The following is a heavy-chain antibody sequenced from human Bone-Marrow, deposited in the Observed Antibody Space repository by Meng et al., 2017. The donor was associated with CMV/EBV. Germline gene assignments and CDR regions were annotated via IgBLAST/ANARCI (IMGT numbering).Heavy chain of an antibody. CDR3: ARDQVGDHGSGSYYNEYFQH. V-gene: IGHV3-30*04. Sequence: SCAASGFTFSSYAMHWVRQAPGKGLEWVAVISYDGSNKYYVDSVKGRFTISRDNSKNTLYLEMNSLRAEDTAVYYCARDQVGDHGSGSYYNEYFQHWGQGSLVTVSS. D-gene: IGHD3-10*01. CDR1: GFTFSSYA. J-gene: IGHJ1*01. CDR2: ISYDGSNK.